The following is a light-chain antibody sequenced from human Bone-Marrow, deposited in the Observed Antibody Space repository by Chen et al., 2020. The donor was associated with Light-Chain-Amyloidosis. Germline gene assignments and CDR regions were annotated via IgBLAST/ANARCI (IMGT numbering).Light chain of an antibody. Sequence: SYELPQPPSVSVSPGQTARITCSGDDLPTKYAYWYQQKPGQPPGLVIHRDTERPSGISARFSGSSSGTTATLTISGVQAEDEADYHCQSADSSGTYEVIFGGGTKLTVL. CDR2: RDT. V-gene: IGLV3-25*03. CDR3: QSADSSGTYEVI. J-gene: IGLJ2*01. CDR1: DLPTKY.